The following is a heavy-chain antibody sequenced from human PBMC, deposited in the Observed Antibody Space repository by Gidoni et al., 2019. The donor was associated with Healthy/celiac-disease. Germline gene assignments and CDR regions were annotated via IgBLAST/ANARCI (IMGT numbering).Heavy chain of an antibody. V-gene: IGHV5-51*03. CDR3: ARSGPIVVVPAARGYYYYYGMDV. Sequence: EVQLVQSGAEVNTPGASLKISCKGSGYSFTSSWLGWVRQMPGKGLEWMGILYPGDSDTRYSPSFQGQVTISADKSISTAYLQWSSLKASDTAMYYCARSGPIVVVPAARGYYYYYGMDVWGQGTTVTVSS. CDR1: GYSFTSSW. J-gene: IGHJ6*02. CDR2: LYPGDSDT. D-gene: IGHD2-2*01.